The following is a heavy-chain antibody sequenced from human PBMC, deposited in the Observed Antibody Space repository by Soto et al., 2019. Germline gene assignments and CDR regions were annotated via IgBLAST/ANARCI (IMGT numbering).Heavy chain of an antibody. D-gene: IGHD2-15*01. V-gene: IGHV1-8*01. CDR1: GYTFTSYD. Sequence: QVQLVQSGAEVKKPGASVKVSCKASGYTFTSYDINWVRQATGQGLEWMGWMNPNSGNTGYAQKFQGRVTMTRNTSISTAYMELSSMRSEDTAVYYCARGVVYCSGGSCYSGNWFDPWGQGTLVTVSS. J-gene: IGHJ5*02. CDR2: MNPNSGNT. CDR3: ARGVVYCSGGSCYSGNWFDP.